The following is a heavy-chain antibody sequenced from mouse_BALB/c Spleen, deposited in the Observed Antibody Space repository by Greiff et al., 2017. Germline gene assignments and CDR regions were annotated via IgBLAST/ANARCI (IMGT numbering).Heavy chain of an antibody. CDR1: GFTFTDYY. Sequence: EVQLVESGGGLVQPGGSLRLSCATSGFTFTDYYMSWVRQPPGKALEWLGFIRNKANGYTTEYSASVKGRFTISRDNSQSILYLQMNTLRAEDSATYYGARGGAFAYWGQGTLVTVSA. CDR3: ARGGAFAY. V-gene: IGHV7-3*02. CDR2: IRNKANGYTT. J-gene: IGHJ3*01.